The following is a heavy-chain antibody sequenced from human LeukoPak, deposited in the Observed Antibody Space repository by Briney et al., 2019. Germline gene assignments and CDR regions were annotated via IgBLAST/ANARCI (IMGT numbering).Heavy chain of an antibody. V-gene: IGHV4-61*02. CDR1: GGSISSGSYY. CDR2: IYTSGST. D-gene: IGHD2-15*01. CDR3: AREGDCSGGSCLYYYYYYMDV. Sequence: SETLSLTCTVSGGSISSGSYYWSWIRQPAGKGLEWIGRIYTSGSTNNNPSLKSRVTISVDTSKNQFSLKLSSVTAADTAVYYCAREGDCSGGSCLYYYYYYMDVWGKGTTVTVSS. J-gene: IGHJ6*03.